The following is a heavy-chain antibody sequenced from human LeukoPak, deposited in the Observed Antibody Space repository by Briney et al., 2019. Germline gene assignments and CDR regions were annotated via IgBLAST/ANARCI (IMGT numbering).Heavy chain of an antibody. CDR2: ISGSGGST. J-gene: IGHJ4*02. Sequence: GGSLRPSCAASGFTFSSYAMSWVRQAPGKGLEWVSAISGSGGSTYYADSVKGRFTISRDNSKNTLYLQMNSLRAEDTAVYYCAKGTAYISGWYDYWGQGTLVTVSS. CDR1: GFTFSSYA. CDR3: AKGTAYISGWYDY. D-gene: IGHD6-19*01. V-gene: IGHV3-23*01.